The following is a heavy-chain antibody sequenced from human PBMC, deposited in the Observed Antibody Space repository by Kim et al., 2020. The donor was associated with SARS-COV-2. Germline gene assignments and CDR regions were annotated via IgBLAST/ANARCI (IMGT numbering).Heavy chain of an antibody. Sequence: GGSLRLSCAASGFTFSSYGMHWVRQAPGKGLEWVAVIWYDGSNKYYADSVKGRFTISRDNSKNTLYLQMNSLRAEDTAVYYCARDYYDSSGYLVDTYNWFDPWGQGTLVTVSS. D-gene: IGHD3-22*01. CDR2: IWYDGSNK. CDR3: ARDYYDSSGYLVDTYNWFDP. J-gene: IGHJ5*02. CDR1: GFTFSSYG. V-gene: IGHV3-33*01.